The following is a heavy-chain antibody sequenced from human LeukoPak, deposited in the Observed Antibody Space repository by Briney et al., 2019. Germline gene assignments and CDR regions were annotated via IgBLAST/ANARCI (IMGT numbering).Heavy chain of an antibody. J-gene: IGHJ4*02. CDR2: IYSGGST. Sequence: GGSLRLSCAASGFTVSSDYMSWVRQAPGKGLEWVSVIYSGGSTYYADSVKGRFTISRDNSKNTLYLQMNSLRAEDTAVYYCARGPSYYDFWSGYYGPFDYWGQGTLVTVSS. V-gene: IGHV3-53*01. D-gene: IGHD3-3*01. CDR1: GFTVSSDY. CDR3: ARGPSYYDFWSGYYGPFDY.